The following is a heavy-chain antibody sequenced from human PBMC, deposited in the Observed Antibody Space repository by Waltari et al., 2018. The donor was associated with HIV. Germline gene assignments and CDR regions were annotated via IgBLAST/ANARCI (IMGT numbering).Heavy chain of an antibody. CDR2: FDHEDDET. V-gene: IGHV1-24*01. CDR3: ATDFSGMVRAYSYYSLDV. J-gene: IGHJ6*02. Sequence: QVQLVQSGAEVQTPGASVKVSCKVSGHTLGEFSMHWVRQVPGKGLEWMGNFDHEDDETIYAQKFQGRVTMTEDTSSDTAYMELSSLTSGDTAVYYCATDFSGMVRAYSYYSLDVWGQGTTVTVSS. CDR1: GHTLGEFS. D-gene: IGHD3-10*01.